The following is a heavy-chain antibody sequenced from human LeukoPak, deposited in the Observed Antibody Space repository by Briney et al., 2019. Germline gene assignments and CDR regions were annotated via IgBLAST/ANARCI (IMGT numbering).Heavy chain of an antibody. CDR1: GYSISSGYW. J-gene: IGHJ4*02. CDR2: ISHSGST. Sequence: SGTLSLTCAVSGYSISSGYWWSWVRQSPGKGLEWIGEISHSGSTIYNPSLKSRVTISLDKSTNQLSLQLTSVTAADTAVYHCARAGDYCLEHWGQGILVSVSS. CDR3: ARAGDYCLEH. V-gene: IGHV4-4*02. D-gene: IGHD2-15*01.